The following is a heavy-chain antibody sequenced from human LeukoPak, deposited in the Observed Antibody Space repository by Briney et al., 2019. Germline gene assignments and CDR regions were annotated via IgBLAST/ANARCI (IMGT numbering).Heavy chain of an antibody. Sequence: ASVKVSCKASGYTFTNYDINWVRQATGQGLEWMGWMNPNSGNTGYAQKFQGRVTITRNTSISTAYMELSSLRSEDTAMYYCARDYGGNSGWFDPWGQGTPVTVSS. CDR3: ARDYGGNSGWFDP. CDR1: GYTFTNYD. D-gene: IGHD4-23*01. CDR2: MNPNSGNT. J-gene: IGHJ5*02. V-gene: IGHV1-8*03.